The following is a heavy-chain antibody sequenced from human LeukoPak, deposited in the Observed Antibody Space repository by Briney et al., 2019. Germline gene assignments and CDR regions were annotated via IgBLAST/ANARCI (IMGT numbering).Heavy chain of an antibody. CDR1: GFTVSSNY. CDR3: ARSLTYYYDSSGYYRDY. CDR2: IYSGGST. D-gene: IGHD3-22*01. Sequence: GGSLRLSCAASGFTVSSNYMSWVRQAPGKGLEWVSVIYSGGSTYYADSVKGRFTISRDNSKNTLYLQMNSLRAEDTAVYYCARSLTYYYDSSGYYRDYWGQGTLVTVSS. V-gene: IGHV3-66*01. J-gene: IGHJ4*02.